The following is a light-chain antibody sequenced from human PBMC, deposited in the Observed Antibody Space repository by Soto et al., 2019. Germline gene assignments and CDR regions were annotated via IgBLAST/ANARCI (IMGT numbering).Light chain of an antibody. Sequence: EIVMTQSPATLSVSPGERVTLSCRASQSIYEKLAWYQQKPGQTSRLVIYDASTRATGTPGSFSGSGSGTEFTLTISSLQSEDFAVYYCQQYNRWPLTFGGGTKVDIK. V-gene: IGKV3-15*01. CDR2: DAS. CDR1: QSIYEK. J-gene: IGKJ4*01. CDR3: QQYNRWPLT.